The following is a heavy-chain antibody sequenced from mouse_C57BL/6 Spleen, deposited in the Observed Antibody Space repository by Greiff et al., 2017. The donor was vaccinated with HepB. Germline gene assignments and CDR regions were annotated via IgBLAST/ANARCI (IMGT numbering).Heavy chain of an antibody. J-gene: IGHJ2*01. V-gene: IGHV1-69*01. CDR2: IDPSDSYT. Sequence: QVQLQQPGAELVMPGASVKLSCKASGYTFTSYWMHWVKQRPGQGLEWIGEIDPSDSYTNYNQKFKGKSTLTVDKSSSTAYMQLSSLTSEDSAVYYCARRSQLRNFDYWGQGTTLTVSS. CDR3: ARRSQLRNFDY. D-gene: IGHD4-1*02. CDR1: GYTFTSYW.